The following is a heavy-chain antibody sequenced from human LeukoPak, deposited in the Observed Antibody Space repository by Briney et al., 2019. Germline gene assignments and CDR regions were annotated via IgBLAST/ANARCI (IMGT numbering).Heavy chain of an antibody. CDR2: IYGGGNT. Sequence: TGGSLRLSCAASGFTVSSNYMGWVRQAPGKGLECVSVIYGGGNTYYPDSVKGRFTISRDTSQNTVYLQMNSLRAEDTAVYYCATWPGAWCGEDSWGQGTLVTVSS. CDR1: GFTVSSNY. D-gene: IGHD3-10*01. CDR3: ATWPGAWCGEDS. V-gene: IGHV3-53*01. J-gene: IGHJ4*02.